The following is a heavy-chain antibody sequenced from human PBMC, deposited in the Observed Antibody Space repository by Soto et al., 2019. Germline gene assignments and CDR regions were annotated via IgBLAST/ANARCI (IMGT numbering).Heavy chain of an antibody. Sequence: QVQLQESGPGLVKPSGTLSLTCAVSGDSVTSNVWWSWVRQPPGKGLEWIGEAYHNGLTDYNPSLKSRVTMSADTSKNEFSLKLTSLTAADTAIYYCARDAAVPGESDRFDYWGQGTLVTVSS. CDR3: ARDAAVPGESDRFDY. CDR1: GDSVTSNVW. V-gene: IGHV4-4*02. CDR2: AYHNGLT. J-gene: IGHJ4*02. D-gene: IGHD6-19*01.